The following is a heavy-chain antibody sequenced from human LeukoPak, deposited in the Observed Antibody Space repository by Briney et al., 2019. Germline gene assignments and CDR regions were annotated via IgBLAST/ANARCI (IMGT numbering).Heavy chain of an antibody. CDR3: ARRYSVSVHFDY. CDR1: GGSIRSSSYY. Sequence: KPSETLSLTCTVSGGSIRSSSYYWGWIRQPPGKGLEWIGNIYYSGSTYYNPSLKSRATISVDTSKSQFSLKLSSETVADTAVYYCARRYSVSVHFDYWGQGTMVTVSS. V-gene: IGHV4-39*01. J-gene: IGHJ4*02. CDR2: IYYSGST. D-gene: IGHD1-26*01.